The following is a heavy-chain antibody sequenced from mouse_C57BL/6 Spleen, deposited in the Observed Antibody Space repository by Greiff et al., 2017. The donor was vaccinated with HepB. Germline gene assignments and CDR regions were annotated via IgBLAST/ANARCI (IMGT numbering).Heavy chain of an antibody. J-gene: IGHJ4*01. D-gene: IGHD2-2*01. Sequence: QVQLQQSGAKLVRPGASVKLSCKASGYTFTDYYINWVKQRPGQGLEWIARIYPGSGNTYYNEKFKGKATLTAEKSSSTAYMQLSSLTSEDSAVYFCARGGGYGTGYAMDYWGQGTSVTVSS. V-gene: IGHV1-76*01. CDR1: GYTFTDYY. CDR3: ARGGGYGTGYAMDY. CDR2: IYPGSGNT.